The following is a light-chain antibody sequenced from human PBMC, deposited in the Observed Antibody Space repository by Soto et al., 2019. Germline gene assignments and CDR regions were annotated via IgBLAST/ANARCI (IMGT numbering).Light chain of an antibody. Sequence: DIQMTQSPSSVSASVGDRVTITCRASANINNWLAWYEKTSGKAPTLLLYETFTFQSGVPPRFSRSRSGADFTLTISSLQPEDFATYYCQQASSYPLTFGGGTRVE. J-gene: IGKJ4*01. V-gene: IGKV1-12*01. CDR1: ANINNW. CDR2: ETF. CDR3: QQASSYPLT.